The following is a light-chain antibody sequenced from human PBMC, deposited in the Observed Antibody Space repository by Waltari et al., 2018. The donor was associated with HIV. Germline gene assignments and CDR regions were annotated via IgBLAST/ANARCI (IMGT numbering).Light chain of an antibody. CDR1: SPTIWRNY. J-gene: IGLJ3*02. CDR2: ENT. V-gene: IGLV1-51*02. CDR3: ASWDSSLSVGV. Sequence: HSVLTQPPSVSAAPVQKVTIPSPEASPTIWRNYVSWYQQSPGTAPRLLIYENTKRRSGLPDRFSGSKSATSATLDITGLQTGDEADYYCASWDSSLSVGVFGGGTRLTVL.